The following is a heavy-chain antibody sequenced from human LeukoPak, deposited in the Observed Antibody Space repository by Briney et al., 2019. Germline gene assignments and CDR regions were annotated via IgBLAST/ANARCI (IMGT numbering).Heavy chain of an antibody. D-gene: IGHD2-2*01. CDR1: GFTFSSYG. CDR2: ISYDGSNK. Sequence: GGSLRLSCAASGFTFSSYGMHWVRQAPGKGLEWVAVISYDGSNKYYADSVKGRFTISRDNSKNTLYLQMNSLRAEDTAVYYCAKASAAAGSYWGQGTLVTVSS. CDR3: AKASAAAGSY. J-gene: IGHJ4*02. V-gene: IGHV3-30*18.